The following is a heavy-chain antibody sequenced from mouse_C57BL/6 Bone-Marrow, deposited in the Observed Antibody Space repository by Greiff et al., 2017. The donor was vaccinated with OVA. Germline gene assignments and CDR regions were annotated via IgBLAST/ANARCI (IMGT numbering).Heavy chain of an antibody. Sequence: EVKVVESGGGLVKPGGSLKLSCAASGFTFSSYAMSWVRQTPEKRLEWVATISDGGSYTYYPDNVKGRFTISRDNAKNNLYLQMSHLKSEDTAMYYCASIYDGYYWGQGTTLTVSS. D-gene: IGHD2-3*01. CDR3: ASIYDGYY. CDR1: GFTFSSYA. V-gene: IGHV5-4*03. J-gene: IGHJ2*01. CDR2: ISDGGSYT.